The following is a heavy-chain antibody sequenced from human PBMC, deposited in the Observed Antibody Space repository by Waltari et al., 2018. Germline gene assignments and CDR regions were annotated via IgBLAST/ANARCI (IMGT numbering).Heavy chain of an antibody. J-gene: IGHJ5*02. V-gene: IGHV4-39*01. CDR3: ASHDYGVENWFDP. CDR2: IYYSGST. D-gene: IGHD4-17*01. CDR1: GCSISSRSYY. Sequence: QLQLQESGPGLVKPSETLSLTCTVSGCSISSRSYYWGWARQPPGKGLEWIGSIYYSGSTYYNPSLKSRVTISVDTSKNQFSLKLSSVTAADTAVYYCASHDYGVENWFDPWGQGTLVTVSS.